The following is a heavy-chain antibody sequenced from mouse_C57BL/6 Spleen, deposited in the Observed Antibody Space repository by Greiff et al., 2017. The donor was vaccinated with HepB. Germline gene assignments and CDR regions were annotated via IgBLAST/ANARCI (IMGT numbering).Heavy chain of an antibody. Sequence: VQLQQSGPELVKPGASVKISCKASGYAFSSSWMNWVKQRPGKGLEWIGRIYPGDGDTNYNGKFKGKATLTADKSSSTAYMQLSSLTSEDSAVYLCAPIYYGNLLWSFDGWGTGTTVTVSS. V-gene: IGHV1-82*01. CDR3: APIYYGNLLWSFDG. CDR2: IYPGDGDT. D-gene: IGHD2-1*01. CDR1: GYAFSSSW. J-gene: IGHJ1*03.